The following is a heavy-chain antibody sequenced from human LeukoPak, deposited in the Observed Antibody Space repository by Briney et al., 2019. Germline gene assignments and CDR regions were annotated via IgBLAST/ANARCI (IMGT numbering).Heavy chain of an antibody. D-gene: IGHD4-17*01. CDR3: ARIGDYGSNAIDY. J-gene: IGHJ4*02. V-gene: IGHV5-10-1*01. CDR2: IDPSDSYT. CDR1: GYSFTSYW. Sequence: ESLKISCEGSGYSFTSYWISWVRQMPGKGLEWMGRIDPSDSYTNYSPSFQGHVTISADKSISTAYLQWSSLKASDTAMYYCARIGDYGSNAIDYWGQGTLVTVSS.